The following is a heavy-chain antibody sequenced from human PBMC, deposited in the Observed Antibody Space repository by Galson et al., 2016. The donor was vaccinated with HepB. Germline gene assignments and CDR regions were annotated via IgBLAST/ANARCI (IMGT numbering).Heavy chain of an antibody. Sequence: SLRLSCAASGFTFRIYHMTWVRQAPGKGLEWVSAISSGGSTYYADSVKGRFSISRDNSKNILYLQMNSLRVEDTAVYYCSPLPTGQQPYYFDYWGQGTLVTVSS. CDR2: ISSGGST. J-gene: IGHJ4*02. D-gene: IGHD6-13*01. V-gene: IGHV3-23*01. CDR1: GFTFRIYH. CDR3: SPLPTGQQPYYFDY.